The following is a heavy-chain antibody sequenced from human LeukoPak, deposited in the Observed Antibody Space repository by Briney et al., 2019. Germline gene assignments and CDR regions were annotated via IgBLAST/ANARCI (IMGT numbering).Heavy chain of an antibody. CDR2: IYTSGST. D-gene: IGHD6-13*01. J-gene: IGHJ5*02. Sequence: SETLSLTCTVSGGSISSYYWSWLRQPPGKGLEWIGYIYTSGSTNYTPSLKSRVTISVDTSKNQFSLKLSSVTAADTAVYYCARGAYSSSWFNWFDPWGQGTLVTVSS. CDR3: ARGAYSSSWFNWFDP. V-gene: IGHV4-4*09. CDR1: GGSISSYY.